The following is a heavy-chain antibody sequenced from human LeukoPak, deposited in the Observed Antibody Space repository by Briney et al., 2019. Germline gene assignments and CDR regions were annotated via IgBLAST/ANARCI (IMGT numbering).Heavy chain of an antibody. Sequence: SETLSLTCAVSDGSISSGGYSWSWIRQPPGKGLEWIGSIYYSGSTYYNPSLKSRVTISVDTSKNQFSLKLSSVTAADTAVYYCARVKDSGSHDAFDIWGQGTMVTVSS. CDR1: DGSISSGGYS. CDR2: IYYSGST. D-gene: IGHD1-26*01. V-gene: IGHV4-39*07. CDR3: ARVKDSGSHDAFDI. J-gene: IGHJ3*02.